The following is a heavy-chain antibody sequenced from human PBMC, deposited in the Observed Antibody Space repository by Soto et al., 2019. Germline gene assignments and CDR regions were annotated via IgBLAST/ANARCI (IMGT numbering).Heavy chain of an antibody. CDR3: ARELRYGSGRRYYYYYGMDV. D-gene: IGHD3-10*01. J-gene: IGHJ6*02. CDR1: GGTFSSYT. V-gene: IGHV1-69*08. CDR2: IIPILDIA. Sequence: QVQLVQSGAEVKKPGSSVKVSCKASGGTFSSYTISWVRQAPGQGLEWMGRIIPILDIANYAQKFQGRVTITADKSTSTAYMELSSLRSEDTAVYYCARELRYGSGRRYYYYYGMDVWGQGTTVTVSS.